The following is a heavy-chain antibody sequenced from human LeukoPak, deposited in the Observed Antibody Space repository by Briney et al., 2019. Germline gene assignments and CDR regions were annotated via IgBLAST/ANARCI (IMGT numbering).Heavy chain of an antibody. J-gene: IGHJ5*02. CDR1: GGSISSSSYY. CDR3: ARQEMATFWFDP. V-gene: IGHV4-39*07. CDR2: IYYSGST. D-gene: IGHD5-24*01. Sequence: SETLSLTCIVSGGSISSSSYYWGWIRQPPGKGLEWIGSIYYSGSTYYNPSLKSRVTISVDTSNNHFSLKLSSVTAADTAVYYCARQEMATFWFDPWGQGTLVTVSS.